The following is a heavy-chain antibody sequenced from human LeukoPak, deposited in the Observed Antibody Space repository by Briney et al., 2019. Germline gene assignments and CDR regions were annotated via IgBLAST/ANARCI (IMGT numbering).Heavy chain of an antibody. Sequence: PGGSLRLSCAASGFSFSSYWMTWVRQAPGKGLEWVANIKEDGSDKYYVDSVKGRFTISRDNAKNSLYLLMNSLRAEDTAVYYCARTTVVTLIDYWGQGTLVTVSS. CDR3: ARTTVVTLIDY. CDR2: IKEDGSDK. D-gene: IGHD4-23*01. J-gene: IGHJ4*02. V-gene: IGHV3-7*04. CDR1: GFSFSSYW.